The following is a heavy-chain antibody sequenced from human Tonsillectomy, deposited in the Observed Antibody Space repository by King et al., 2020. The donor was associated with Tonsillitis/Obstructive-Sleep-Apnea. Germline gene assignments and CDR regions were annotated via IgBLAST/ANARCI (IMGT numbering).Heavy chain of an antibody. Sequence: QLQESGPGLVKPSETLSLTCTVSGGSISSSSYYWGWIRQPPGQGLEWIGSIYYSGSTYYNPSLKSRVTISVDTSKNQFSLKLSSVTAADTAVYYCARGAVTIFGVVITAITGGRFDYWGQGTLVTVSS. CDR3: ARGAVTIFGVVITAITGGRFDY. CDR1: GGSISSSSYY. CDR2: IYYSGST. V-gene: IGHV4-39*01. D-gene: IGHD3-3*01. J-gene: IGHJ4*02.